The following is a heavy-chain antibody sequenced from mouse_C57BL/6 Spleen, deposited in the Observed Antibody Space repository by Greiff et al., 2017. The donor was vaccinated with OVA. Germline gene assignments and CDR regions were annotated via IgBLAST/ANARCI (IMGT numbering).Heavy chain of an antibody. CDR2: YPGSGNTY. V-gene: IGHV1-83*01. CDR1: YTFTDYYM. D-gene: IGHD4-1*02. J-gene: IGHJ1*03. CDR3: RESTGWYFDV. Sequence: VQLKQSGPELVKPGASVKMSCKASGYTFTDYYMHWVKQKPGKGLEWIGEIYPGSGNTYYNEKFKGKATLTADTSSSTAYMQLSSLTSEDSAVDFCARESTGWYFDVWGTGTTVTVSS.